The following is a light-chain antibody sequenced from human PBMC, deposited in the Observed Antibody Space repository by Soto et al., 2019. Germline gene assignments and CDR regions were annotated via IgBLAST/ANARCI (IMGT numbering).Light chain of an antibody. CDR3: QQSYSIPIP. CDR1: QGISVY. V-gene: IGKV1-39*01. J-gene: IGKJ5*01. CDR2: AAV. Sequence: DIQMTQSPSSLSASVGDRITIACRASQGISVYLNWFQKKPGEAPKLLIHAAVNLQSRAPSRFSGSGSGTDFTLTISSLQAEDFATYYCQQSYSIPIPFGQGTRLEIK.